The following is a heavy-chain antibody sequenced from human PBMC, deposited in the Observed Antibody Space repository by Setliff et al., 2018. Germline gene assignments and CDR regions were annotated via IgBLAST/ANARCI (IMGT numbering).Heavy chain of an antibody. Sequence: PSETLSLTCTVSGASISDFYWTWIRQPAGKELEWIGRVSASGSTTYNPSLKSRVTMSIDTSTNQISLNLTSVTAADTAMYYCARERTIFGILVISGWFDPWGQGTVVTVPQ. CDR3: ARERTIFGILVISGWFDP. D-gene: IGHD3-3*01. CDR2: VSASGST. J-gene: IGHJ5*02. CDR1: GASISDFY. V-gene: IGHV4-4*07.